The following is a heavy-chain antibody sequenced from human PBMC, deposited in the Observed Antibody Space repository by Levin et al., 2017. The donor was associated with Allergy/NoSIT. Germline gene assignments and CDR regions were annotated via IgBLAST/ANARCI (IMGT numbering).Heavy chain of an antibody. CDR3: AKSAVRYCSGGSCYGHDY. CDR1: GFTFSSYG. Sequence: GGSLRLSCAASGFTFSSYGMHWVRQAPGKGLEWVAVISYDGSNKYYADSVKGRFTISRDNSKNTQYLQMNSLRAEDTAVYYCAKSAVRYCSGGSCYGHDYWGQGTLVTVSS. V-gene: IGHV3-30*18. D-gene: IGHD2-15*01. CDR2: ISYDGSNK. J-gene: IGHJ4*02.